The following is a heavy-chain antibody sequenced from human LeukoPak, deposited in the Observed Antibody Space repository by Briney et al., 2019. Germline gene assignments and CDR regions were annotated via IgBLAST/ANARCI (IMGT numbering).Heavy chain of an antibody. Sequence: SETLTLTCTVSVGSISSSSYYWGWIRQPPGKGLEWIESIYYSGSTYYNPSLKSRVTISVDTSKNQFSLKLSSVTAADTAVYYCARRGDYDSSGYYLDYWGQGTLVTVSS. CDR2: IYYSGST. V-gene: IGHV4-39*01. J-gene: IGHJ4*02. D-gene: IGHD3-22*01. CDR3: ARRGDYDSSGYYLDY. CDR1: VGSISSSSYY.